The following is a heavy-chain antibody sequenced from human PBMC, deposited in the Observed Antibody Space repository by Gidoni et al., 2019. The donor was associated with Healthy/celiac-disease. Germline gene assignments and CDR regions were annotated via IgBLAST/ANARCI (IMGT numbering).Heavy chain of an antibody. CDR1: GFTFSSYG. CDR3: ARETLPFRYCSSTSCYNYFDY. J-gene: IGHJ4*02. Sequence: QVQLVESGGGVVQPGRSLRLSCAASGFTFSSYGMPWGRQATGKGLEWVAVIWYGGSNKYYADSVKGRFTISRDNSKNTLYLQMNSLRAEDTAVYYCARETLPFRYCSSTSCYNYFDYWGQGTLVTVSS. CDR2: IWYGGSNK. D-gene: IGHD2-2*01. V-gene: IGHV3-33*01.